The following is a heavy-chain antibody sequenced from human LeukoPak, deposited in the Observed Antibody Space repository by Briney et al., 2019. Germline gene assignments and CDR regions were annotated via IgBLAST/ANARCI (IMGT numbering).Heavy chain of an antibody. CDR1: GGSFSGHY. CDR3: AREYCGGDCSLDY. V-gene: IGHV4-34*01. J-gene: IGHJ4*02. D-gene: IGHD2-21*02. Sequence: PSETLSLTCAVYGGSFSGHYWSWIRQPPGKGLEWIGEINHSGSTNYNPSLKSRVTISVDTSKNQFSLKLSSVTAADTAVYYCAREYCGGDCSLDYWGQGTLVTVSS. CDR2: INHSGST.